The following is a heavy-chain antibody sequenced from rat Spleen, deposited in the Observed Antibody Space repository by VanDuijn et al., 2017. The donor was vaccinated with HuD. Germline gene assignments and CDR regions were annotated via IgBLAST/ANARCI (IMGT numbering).Heavy chain of an antibody. CDR1: GFSLTTYS. V-gene: IGHV2-43*01. CDR2: IWTGGST. D-gene: IGHD1-2*01. Sequence: QVQLKESGPGLVQPSQTLSLTCTVSGFSLTTYSVSWVRQPPGKGLEWMGVIWTGGSTAYNSLLKSRLRISRDTSKSQVFLKMNSLQTEDTATYYCTRVGYSSFLRYFDYWGQGVMVTVSS. J-gene: IGHJ2*01. CDR3: TRVGYSSFLRYFDY.